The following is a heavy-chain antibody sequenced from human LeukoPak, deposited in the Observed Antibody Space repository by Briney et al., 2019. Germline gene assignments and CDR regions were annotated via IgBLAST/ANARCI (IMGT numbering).Heavy chain of an antibody. CDR1: GYTFTSYG. CDR3: SRDYYESSGYYEDCFDP. CDR2: ISAYNGNT. D-gene: IGHD3-22*01. J-gene: IGHJ5*02. V-gene: IGHV1-18*01. Sequence: GASVKVSCKASGYTFTSYGNSWVRQAPGQGLEWMGWISAYNGNTNYAQKLQGRVTMTTDTSTSTVYMELRTLRSDDTTLYYCSRDYYESSGYYEDCFDPWGQGTPVTVS.